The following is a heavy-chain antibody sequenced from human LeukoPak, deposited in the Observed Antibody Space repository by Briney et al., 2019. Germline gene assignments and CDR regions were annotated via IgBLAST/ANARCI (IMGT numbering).Heavy chain of an antibody. CDR1: GFTLSTYN. Sequence: GGSLTLSCAASGFTLSTYNMNWVRQAPGKGLEWLSSISSSSNYIYYADSVKGRFTISRDNAKNSLYLQMNTLRVEDTAVYYCARAHITIFGVVTYPFDYWGQGTLVTVSS. D-gene: IGHD3-3*01. V-gene: IGHV3-21*01. CDR3: ARAHITIFGVVTYPFDY. J-gene: IGHJ4*02. CDR2: ISSSSNYI.